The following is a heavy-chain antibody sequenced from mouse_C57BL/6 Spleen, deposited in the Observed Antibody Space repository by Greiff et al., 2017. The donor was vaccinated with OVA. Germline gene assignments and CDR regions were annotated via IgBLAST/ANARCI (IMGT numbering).Heavy chain of an antibody. CDR3: ARHEGGDYYSNYWYFDV. J-gene: IGHJ1*03. CDR1: GYTFTEYT. CDR2: FYPGSGSI. Sequence: QVQLQQSGAELVKPGASVQLSCKASGYTFTEYTIHWVKQRSGQGLEWIGWFYPGSGSIKYNEKFKDKATLTADKSSSTVYMELSRLTSEDSAVYFCARHEGGDYYSNYWYFDVWGTGTTVTVSS. D-gene: IGHD2-5*01. V-gene: IGHV1-62-2*01.